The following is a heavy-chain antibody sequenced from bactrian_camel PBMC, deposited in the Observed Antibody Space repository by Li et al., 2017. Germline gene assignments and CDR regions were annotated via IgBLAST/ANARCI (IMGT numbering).Heavy chain of an antibody. CDR3: AATRQYALCGFRSNFAY. CDR2: IAYDGWVT. D-gene: IGHD5*01. CDR1: GFQFSDYP. V-gene: IGHV3S42*01. J-gene: IGHJ4*01. Sequence: DVQLVESGGGSVQAGGSLRLSCAASGFQFSDYPMSWVRQAPGKGLEWVAQIAYDGWVTRYHDSAKGRFTISRDNAKNTLYLQMNDLKPEDTATYYCAATRQYALCGFRSNFAYWGQGTQVTVS.